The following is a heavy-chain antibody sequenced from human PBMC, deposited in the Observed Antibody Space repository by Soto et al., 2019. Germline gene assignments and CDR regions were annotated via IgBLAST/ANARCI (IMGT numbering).Heavy chain of an antibody. CDR1: GFSLSNARMG. J-gene: IGHJ4*02. CDR3: ARNVVVVAATQYYFDY. D-gene: IGHD2-15*01. Sequence: QVTLKESGPVLVKPTETLTLTCTVSGFSLSNARMGVSWIRQPPGKALEWLAHIFSNDEKSYSTSLKSRLTISKDTSKSQVVLTMTNMDPVHTATYYCARNVVVVAATQYYFDYWGQGTLVTVSS. CDR2: IFSNDEK. V-gene: IGHV2-26*01.